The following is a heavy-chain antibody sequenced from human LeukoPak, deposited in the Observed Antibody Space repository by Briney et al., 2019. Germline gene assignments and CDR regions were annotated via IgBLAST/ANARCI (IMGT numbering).Heavy chain of an antibody. V-gene: IGHV4-31*03. D-gene: IGHD6-19*01. CDR1: GGSISSGGYY. CDR3: ARWTDAVAATFFSYFDY. Sequence: SETLSLTCTVSGGSISSGGYYWSWIRQHPGKGLEWIGYIYYSGSTYYNPSLKSRLTISVDTSKNQFSLKLSSVTAADTAVYFCARWTDAVAATFFSYFDYWGQGTLVTVSS. CDR2: IYYSGST. J-gene: IGHJ4*02.